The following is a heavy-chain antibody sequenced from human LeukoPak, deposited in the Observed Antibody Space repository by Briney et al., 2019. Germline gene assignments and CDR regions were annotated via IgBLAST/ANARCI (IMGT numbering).Heavy chain of an antibody. CDR1: GYTFTGYY. CDR2: INPNSGGT. V-gene: IGHV1-2*04. Sequence: ASVKVSCKASGYTFTGYYMHWVRQAPGQGLEWMGWINPNSGGTNYAQKFQGWVTMTRDTSISTAYMELSRLRSDDTAVYYCARGIYCSGGSCYAFDYWGQGTLVTVSS. D-gene: IGHD2-15*01. J-gene: IGHJ4*02. CDR3: ARGIYCSGGSCYAFDY.